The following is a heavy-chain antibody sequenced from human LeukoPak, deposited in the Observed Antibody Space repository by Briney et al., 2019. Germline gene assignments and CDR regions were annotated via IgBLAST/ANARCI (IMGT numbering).Heavy chain of an antibody. CDR1: GGSISSYY. CDR3: ARDRGSYDLDY. D-gene: IGHD1-26*01. Sequence: QTSETLSLTCTVSGGSISSYYWSWIRQPPGKGLEWIGYIYYSGSTNYNPSLKSRVTISVDTSKNQFSLKLSSVTAADTAVYYCARDRGSYDLDYWGQGTLVTVSS. V-gene: IGHV4-59*01. J-gene: IGHJ4*02. CDR2: IYYSGST.